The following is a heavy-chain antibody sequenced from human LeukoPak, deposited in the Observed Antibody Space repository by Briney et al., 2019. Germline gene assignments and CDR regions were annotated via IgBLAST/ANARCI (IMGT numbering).Heavy chain of an antibody. V-gene: IGHV1-69-2*01. CDR3: ARSSLYYYYMDV. CDR2: VDHEDGET. D-gene: IGHD2-2*01. CDR1: GYTFTDYY. Sequence: ASVKISCKVSGYTFTDYYMHWVQQAPGKGLEWMGLVDHEDGETICAEKFQGRVTITADTSTDTAYMELSSLRSEDTAVYYCARSSLYYYYMDVWGKGTTVSLSS. J-gene: IGHJ6*03.